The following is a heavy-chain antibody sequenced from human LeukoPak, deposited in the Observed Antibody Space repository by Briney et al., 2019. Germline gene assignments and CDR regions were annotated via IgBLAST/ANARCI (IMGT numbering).Heavy chain of an antibody. J-gene: IGHJ1*01. CDR2: ISGSGSST. V-gene: IGHV3-23*01. D-gene: IGHD4-23*01. CDR3: AKDPAAPYYGGKWGAEYFQH. Sequence: GSLRLSXAASGFTFSSYAMSWVLQAPGKGLEWVSAISGSGSSTYYADSVKGRFTISRDNSKNTLYLQMNSLRAEDTAVYYCAKDPAAPYYGGKWGAEYFQHWGQGTLVTVSS. CDR1: GFTFSSYA.